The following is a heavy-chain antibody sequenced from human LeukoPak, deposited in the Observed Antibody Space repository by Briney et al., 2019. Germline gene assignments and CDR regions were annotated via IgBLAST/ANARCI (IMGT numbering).Heavy chain of an antibody. CDR3: ARADDYGDFFDY. Sequence: GGSLRLSCAASGFTFNGYWMSWVRQAPGKGLEWVSYINSGGSTIYYADSVKGRFTISRDNAKNSLYLQMNSLRAEDTAVYYCARADDYGDFFDYWGQGTLVTVSS. CDR1: GFTFNGYW. CDR2: INSGGSTI. D-gene: IGHD4-17*01. V-gene: IGHV3-11*01. J-gene: IGHJ4*02.